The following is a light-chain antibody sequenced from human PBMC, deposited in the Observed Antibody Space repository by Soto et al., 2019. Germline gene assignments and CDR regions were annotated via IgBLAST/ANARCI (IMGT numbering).Light chain of an antibody. CDR3: QQYYSYPLT. V-gene: IGKV1-8*01. J-gene: IGKJ4*01. CDR1: QGISSY. CDR2: AAS. Sequence: AIRMTQAPSSFSASTGDRVTITCRASQGISSYLAWYQQKPGKAPKLLIYAASTLQSGVPSRFSGRGSGTDLTLTISCLQSEDVANYYCQQYYSYPLTFGGGTKVEIK.